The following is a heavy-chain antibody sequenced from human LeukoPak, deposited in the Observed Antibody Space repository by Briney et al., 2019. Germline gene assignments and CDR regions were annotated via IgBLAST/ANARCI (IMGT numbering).Heavy chain of an antibody. V-gene: IGHV6-1*01. CDR3: ARGGSYPLDY. J-gene: IGHJ4*02. Sequence: SQTLSLTCAISGDSFSSNSAAWNWIRQSPSRGLEWLGRTYYRSKWYRGYAVSVKSRTTINPDTSKNQFSLQLNSVTPEDTAVYYCARGGSYPLDYWGQGTLVTVSS. CDR1: GDSFSSNSAA. D-gene: IGHD1-26*01. CDR2: TYYRSKWYR.